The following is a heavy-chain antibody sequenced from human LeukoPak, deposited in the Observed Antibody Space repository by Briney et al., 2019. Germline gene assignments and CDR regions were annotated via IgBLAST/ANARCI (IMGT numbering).Heavy chain of an antibody. D-gene: IGHD6-19*01. J-gene: IGHJ3*02. CDR2: MNPNSGNT. CDR3: ARGYPAVADAFDI. Sequence: ASVKVSCKASGYTVTSYDINWVRQATGQGLEWMGWMNPNSGNTGYAQKFQGRVTMTRNTSISTAYMELSSLRSEDTAVYYCARGYPAVADAFDIWGQGTMVTVSS. V-gene: IGHV1-8*01. CDR1: GYTVTSYD.